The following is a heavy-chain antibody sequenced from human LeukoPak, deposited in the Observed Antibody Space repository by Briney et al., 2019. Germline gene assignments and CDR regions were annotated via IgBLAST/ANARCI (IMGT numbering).Heavy chain of an antibody. V-gene: IGHV4-38-2*02. CDR3: ARSLSSGWFPFDY. D-gene: IGHD6-19*01. J-gene: IGHJ4*02. CDR2: IYHSGST. Sequence: SETLSLTCTVSGYSISSGYYWGWIRQPPGKGLEWIRSIYHSGSTYYNPSLKSRVTISVDTSKNQFSLKLSSVTAADTAAYYCARSLSSGWFPFDYWGQGTLVTVSS. CDR1: GYSISSGYY.